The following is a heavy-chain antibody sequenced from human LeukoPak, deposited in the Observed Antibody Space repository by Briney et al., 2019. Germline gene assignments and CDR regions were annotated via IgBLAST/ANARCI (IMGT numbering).Heavy chain of an antibody. Sequence: GGSLRLSCAASGFTFSSYAMHWVRQAPGKGLEWVANIKEDGSEKNYVDSVKGRFTISRDNAKNSLYLQMNSLRAEDTAVYYCARTCSGGNCYSWGYFYNWGQGTLVTVSS. CDR2: IKEDGSEK. CDR1: GFTFSSYA. J-gene: IGHJ4*02. CDR3: ARTCSGGNCYSWGYFYN. D-gene: IGHD2-15*01. V-gene: IGHV3-7*03.